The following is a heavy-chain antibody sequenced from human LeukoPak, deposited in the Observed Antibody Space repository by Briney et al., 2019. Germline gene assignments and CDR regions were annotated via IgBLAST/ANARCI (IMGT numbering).Heavy chain of an antibody. J-gene: IGHJ4*02. V-gene: IGHV1-46*01. Sequence: ASVKVSCKASGYTFTSYAMNWVRQAPGEGLEWMGIINPTGGSTSYAQKFQGRVTMTRDTSTSTGYMELSSLRSEDTAVYYCARDHYHKIHSVMVTAPDYWGQGTLVIVSS. CDR1: GYTFTSYA. CDR3: ARDHYHKIHSVMVTAPDY. CDR2: INPTGGST. D-gene: IGHD2-21*02.